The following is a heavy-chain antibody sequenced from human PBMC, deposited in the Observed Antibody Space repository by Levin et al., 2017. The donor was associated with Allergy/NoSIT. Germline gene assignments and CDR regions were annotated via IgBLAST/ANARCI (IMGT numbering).Heavy chain of an antibody. V-gene: IGHV1-69*13. D-gene: IGHD6-19*01. CDR1: GGTFSSYA. Sequence: SVKVSCKASGGTFSSYAISWVRQAPGQGLEWMGGIIPIFGTANYAQKFQGRVTITADESTSTAYMELSSLRSEDTAVYYCARDSEGIAVAGTRSYYYYGMDVWGQGTTVTVSS. J-gene: IGHJ6*02. CDR2: IIPIFGTA. CDR3: ARDSEGIAVAGTRSYYYYGMDV.